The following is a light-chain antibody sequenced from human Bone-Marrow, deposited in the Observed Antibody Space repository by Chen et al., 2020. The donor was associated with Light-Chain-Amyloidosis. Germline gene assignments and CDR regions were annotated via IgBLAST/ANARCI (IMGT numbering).Light chain of an antibody. V-gene: IGLV2-14*01. J-gene: IGLJ3*02. CDR1: SSDVGGYNY. CDR2: DVS. CDR3: SSYTSSSTLDWV. Sequence: QSALTQPASVSGSPGQSITISCTGTSSDVGGYNYVSWYQQHPGKAPKLMIYDVSNRPSGVSNRFSGSQSGNTASLTISGRQAEDEADYYCSSYTSSSTLDWVFGGGTKLTVL.